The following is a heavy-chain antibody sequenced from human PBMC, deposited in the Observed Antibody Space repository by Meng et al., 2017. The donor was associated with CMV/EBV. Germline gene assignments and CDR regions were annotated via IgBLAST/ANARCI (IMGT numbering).Heavy chain of an antibody. CDR2: IYYSGST. CDR3: ASGPYYDFWSGYYTFDY. J-gene: IGHJ4*02. CDR1: SISSSSSY. Sequence: SISSSSSYWGWIRQPQGKGLEWIGSIYYSGSTYYNPSLKSRVAISVDTSKNQFSLKLSSVTAADTAVYYCASGPYYDFWSGYYTFDYWGQGTLVTVSS. V-gene: IGHV4-39*07. D-gene: IGHD3-3*01.